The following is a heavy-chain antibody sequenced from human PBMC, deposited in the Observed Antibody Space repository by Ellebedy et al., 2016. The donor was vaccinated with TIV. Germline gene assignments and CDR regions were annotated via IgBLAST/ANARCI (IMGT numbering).Heavy chain of an antibody. CDR3: ARDPGGGGDFGDNWFDP. D-gene: IGHD2-21*01. CDR1: GFTFSGYW. J-gene: IGHJ5*02. CDR2: LYPDAKT. V-gene: IGHV3-66*01. Sequence: GGSLRLSCAASGFTFSGYWMHWVRQAPGKGLEWVSVLYPDAKTNYTDSVNGRFIVSRDSSKNTLYLQMNSLTAEDTAVYYCARDPGGGGDFGDNWFDPWGQGTLVTVSS.